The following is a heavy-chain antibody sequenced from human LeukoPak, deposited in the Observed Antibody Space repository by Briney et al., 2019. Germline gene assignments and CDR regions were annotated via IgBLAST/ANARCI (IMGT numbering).Heavy chain of an antibody. D-gene: IGHD2-15*01. CDR1: GGSISSYY. CDR3: AREMSGCSGGSCYPFAFDI. J-gene: IGHJ3*02. Sequence: SETLSLTCTVSGGSISSYYWSWIRQPPGKGLEWIGYIYYSGSTNYNPSLKSRVTISVDTSKNQFSLKLSSVTAADTAVYYCAREMSGCSGGSCYPFAFDIWGQGTMVTVSS. V-gene: IGHV4-59*01. CDR2: IYYSGST.